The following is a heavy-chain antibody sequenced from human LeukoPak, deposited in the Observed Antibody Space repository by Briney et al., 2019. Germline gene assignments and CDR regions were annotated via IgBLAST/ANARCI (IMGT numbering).Heavy chain of an antibody. CDR3: AKMPGDFWSAFYHYFDF. Sequence: GGSLRLSCAASGFTFSDYYMSWLRQAPGEGLEWVSYISSSSSYTNYADSVKGRFTISRDNSKNTLYLQMNSLRAQDTAVYYCAKMPGDFWSAFYHYFDFWGQGTLVTVSS. CDR1: GFTFSDYY. J-gene: IGHJ4*02. V-gene: IGHV3-11*06. CDR2: ISSSSSYT. D-gene: IGHD3-3*01.